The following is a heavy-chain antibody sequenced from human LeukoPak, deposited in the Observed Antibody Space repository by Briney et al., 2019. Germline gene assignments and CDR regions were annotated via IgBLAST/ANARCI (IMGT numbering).Heavy chain of an antibody. Sequence: PGGSLRLSCAASGFTVSSNYMSWVHQAPGKGLEWVSVIYSGGSTYYADSVKGRFTISRDNSKNTLYLQMNSLRAEDTAVYYCARDRGYSYGYPNWFDPWGQGTLVTVSS. D-gene: IGHD5-18*01. J-gene: IGHJ5*02. V-gene: IGHV3-66*01. CDR3: ARDRGYSYGYPNWFDP. CDR2: IYSGGST. CDR1: GFTVSSNY.